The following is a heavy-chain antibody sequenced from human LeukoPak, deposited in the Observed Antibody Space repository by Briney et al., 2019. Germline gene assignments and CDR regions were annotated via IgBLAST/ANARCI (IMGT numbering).Heavy chain of an antibody. D-gene: IGHD5-18*01. CDR3: ARDPGHYSYGSC. J-gene: IGHJ4*02. Sequence: QSGGSLRLSCAASGFTFSSYGMHWVRQAPGKGLEWVSYISSSGSTIYYADSVKGRFTTSRDNAKNSLYLQMNSLRAEDTAVYYCARDPGHYSYGSCWGQGTLVTVSS. V-gene: IGHV3-48*04. CDR1: GFTFSSYG. CDR2: ISSSGSTI.